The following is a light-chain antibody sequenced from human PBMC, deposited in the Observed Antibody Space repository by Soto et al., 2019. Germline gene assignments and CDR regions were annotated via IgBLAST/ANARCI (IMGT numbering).Light chain of an antibody. CDR2: AVS. CDR1: QDIREN. CDR3: QQYTFYPLT. V-gene: IGKV1-16*01. Sequence: DIQMTQSPSSLSASVGDRVTITCRASQDIRENLAWIQQKPGKAPKSLIYAVSSLQSGVPSRFSGSGSGTDFTLTISSLQPEDFATYYCQQYTFYPLTFGGGTKVEI. J-gene: IGKJ4*01.